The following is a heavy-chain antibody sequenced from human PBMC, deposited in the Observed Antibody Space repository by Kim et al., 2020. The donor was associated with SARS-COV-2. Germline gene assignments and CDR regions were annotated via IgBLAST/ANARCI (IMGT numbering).Heavy chain of an antibody. D-gene: IGHD3-10*01. J-gene: IGHJ4*02. V-gene: IGHV4-31*03. CDR1: GGSISSGGYY. CDR3: ARPPLGSGSYYSAPHFAY. Sequence: SETLSLTCTVSGGSISSGGYYWSWIRQHPGKGLEWIGYIYYSGSTYYNPSLKSRVTISVDTSKNKFSLKLSSVTAADTAVYYCARPPLGSGSYYSAPHFAYWGEGALVTVSP. CDR2: IYYSGST.